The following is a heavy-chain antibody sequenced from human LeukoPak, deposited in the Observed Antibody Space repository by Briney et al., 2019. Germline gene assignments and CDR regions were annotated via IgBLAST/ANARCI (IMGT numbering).Heavy chain of an antibody. V-gene: IGHV4-34*01. CDR2: IKHSGST. Sequence: SETLSLTCALYGGSLSVFYWSCIRQPPGKGLEWSGEIKHSGSTNYNPSLKSRVTISVDTSKNQFSLKLSSVTAADTAVYYCARRGMSITIFGATTYNWFDPWGQGTLVTVSS. CDR1: GGSLSVFY. CDR3: ARRGMSITIFGATTYNWFDP. D-gene: IGHD3-3*01. J-gene: IGHJ5*02.